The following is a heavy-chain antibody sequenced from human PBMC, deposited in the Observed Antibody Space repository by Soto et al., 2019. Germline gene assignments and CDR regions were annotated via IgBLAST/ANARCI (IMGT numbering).Heavy chain of an antibody. CDR1: GYTLTELS. CDR2: FDPEDGET. D-gene: IGHD3-3*01. CDR3: ATVITIFGVALRWFDP. Sequence: ASVKVSGKVSGYTLTELSMHWVRQAPGKGLEWMGGFDPEDGETIYAQKFQGRVTMTEDTSTDTAYMELSSLRSEDTAVYYCATVITIFGVALRWFDPWGQGTLVTVSS. V-gene: IGHV1-24*01. J-gene: IGHJ5*02.